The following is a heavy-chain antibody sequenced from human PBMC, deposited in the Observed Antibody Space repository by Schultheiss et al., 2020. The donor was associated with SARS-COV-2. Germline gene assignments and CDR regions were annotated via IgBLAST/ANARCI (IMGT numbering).Heavy chain of an antibody. Sequence: GESLKISCAASGFTFSSYSMNWVRQAPGKGLEWVSYISSSSSTIYYADSVKGRFTISRDNAKNSLYLQMNSLRAEDTAVYYCARDELSDSSGYYPGWFDPWGQGTLVTVSS. D-gene: IGHD3-22*01. V-gene: IGHV3-48*01. CDR1: GFTFSSYS. J-gene: IGHJ5*02. CDR2: ISSSSSTI. CDR3: ARDELSDSSGYYPGWFDP.